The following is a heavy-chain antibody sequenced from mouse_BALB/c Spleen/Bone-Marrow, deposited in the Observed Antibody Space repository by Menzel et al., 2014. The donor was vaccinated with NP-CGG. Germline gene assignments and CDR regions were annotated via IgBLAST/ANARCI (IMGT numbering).Heavy chain of an antibody. CDR3: ARGDDGYYGDY. V-gene: IGHV1S126*01. Sequence: QVQLQQSGPQLVRPGASVKISCKASGYSFXSYWMHWVKQRPGQGLEWIGMIDPSDSETRLNQKFKDKATLTVDKSSSTAYMQLSSPTSEDSAVYYCARGDDGYYGDYWGQGTTLTVSS. CDR1: GYSFXSYW. CDR2: IDPSDSET. D-gene: IGHD2-3*01. J-gene: IGHJ2*01.